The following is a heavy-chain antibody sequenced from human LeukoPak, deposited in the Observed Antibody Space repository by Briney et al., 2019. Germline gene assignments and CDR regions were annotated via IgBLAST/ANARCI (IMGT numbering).Heavy chain of an antibody. CDR1: GGSISSSSYY. D-gene: IGHD6-13*01. CDR2: IYYSGST. J-gene: IGHJ4*02. V-gene: IGHV4-39*01. CDR3: SGSSSWYYFDY. Sequence: SSETLSLTCTVSGGSISSSSYYWGWIRQPPGKGLEWIGSIYYSGSTYYNPSLKSRVTISVDTSKNQFSLELSSVTAADTAVYYCSGSSSWYYFDYWGQGTLVTVSS.